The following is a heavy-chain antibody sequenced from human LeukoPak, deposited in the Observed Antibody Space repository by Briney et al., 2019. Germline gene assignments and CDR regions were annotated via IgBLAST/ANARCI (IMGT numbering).Heavy chain of an antibody. D-gene: IGHD3-16*01. CDR3: AKDDNYIRFLS. J-gene: IGHJ5*02. CDR1: GFTFSSYW. CDR2: IKQEGSEK. V-gene: IGHV3-7*03. Sequence: PGGSLRLSCAASGFTFSSYWMSWVRQAPGKGLEWVANIKQEGSEKYYVDSVKGRFTISRDNAKNTLYLQMNSLRAEDTAVYYCAKDDNYIRFLSWGQGTLVTVSS.